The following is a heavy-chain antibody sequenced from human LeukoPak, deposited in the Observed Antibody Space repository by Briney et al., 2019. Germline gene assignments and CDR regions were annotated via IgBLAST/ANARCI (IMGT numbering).Heavy chain of an antibody. CDR3: ARDPAHYYYYGMDV. Sequence: GGSLRLSCAASGFTFSDYYMSWIRQAPGKGLEWVSYISSSGSTIYYADSVKGRFTISRDNAKNSLYLQMNSLRAEDTAVYYCARDPAHYYYYGMDVWGQGTTVTVSS. V-gene: IGHV3-11*01. J-gene: IGHJ6*02. CDR2: ISSSGSTI. CDR1: GFTFSDYY.